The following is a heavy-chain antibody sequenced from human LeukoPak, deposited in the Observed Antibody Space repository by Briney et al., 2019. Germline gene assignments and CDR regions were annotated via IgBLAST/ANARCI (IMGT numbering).Heavy chain of an antibody. D-gene: IGHD2-8*01. V-gene: IGHV1-2*06. CDR1: GYTFTGYY. J-gene: IGHJ3*02. CDR3: ARDRGDCTNGVCYTHDAFDI. CDR2: INPNSGGT. Sequence: ASVKVSCKASGYTFTGYYMHWVRQPPGQGLEWMGRINPNSGGTNYAQKFQGRVTMTRDTSISTAYMELSRLRSDDTAVYYCARDRGDCTNGVCYTHDAFDIWGQGTMVTVSS.